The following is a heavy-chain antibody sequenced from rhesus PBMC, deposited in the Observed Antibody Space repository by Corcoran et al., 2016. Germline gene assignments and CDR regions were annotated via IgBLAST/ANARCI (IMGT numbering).Heavy chain of an antibody. CDR2: INGNSGST. CDR1: GGSFSSYW. J-gene: IGHJ4*01. CDR3: ARSPFSSGCPGY. D-gene: IGHD6-31*01. Sequence: QLQLQESGPGLVTPSETLSLTCAVSGGSFSSYWWSWIRQPPGKGLGWIGGINGNSGSTNYNPSLNSRVTLSKDASKNQFSLKLSSVTAADTAVYYCARSPFSSGCPGYWGQGVLVTVSS. V-gene: IGHV4-80*01.